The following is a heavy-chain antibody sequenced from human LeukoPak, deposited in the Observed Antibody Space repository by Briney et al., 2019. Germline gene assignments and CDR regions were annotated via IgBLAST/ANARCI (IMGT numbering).Heavy chain of an antibody. D-gene: IGHD3-10*01. Sequence: GASVKVSCKASGYTFTSYGISWVRQAPGQGHEWMGWISAYNGNTNYAQKLQGRVTMTTDTSTSTAYMELRSLRSDDTAVYYCASSDYGSGSYYDQYWGQGTLVTVSS. CDR2: ISAYNGNT. CDR1: GYTFTSYG. CDR3: ASSDYGSGSYYDQY. J-gene: IGHJ4*02. V-gene: IGHV1-18*01.